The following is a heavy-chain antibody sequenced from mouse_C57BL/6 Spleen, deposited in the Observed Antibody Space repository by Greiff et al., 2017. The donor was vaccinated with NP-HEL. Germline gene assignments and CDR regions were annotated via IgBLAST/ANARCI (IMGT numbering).Heavy chain of an antibody. D-gene: IGHD2-2*01. CDR2: IYPGDGDT. CDR1: GYAFSSYW. J-gene: IGHJ3*01. V-gene: IGHV1-80*01. Sequence: VQLQESGAELVKPGASVKISCKASGYAFSSYWMNWVKQRPGKGLEWIGQIYPGDGDTNYNGKFKGKATLTADKSSSTAYMQLSSLTSEDSAVYFCARWGGYDTRFAYWGQGTLVTVSA. CDR3: ARWGGYDTRFAY.